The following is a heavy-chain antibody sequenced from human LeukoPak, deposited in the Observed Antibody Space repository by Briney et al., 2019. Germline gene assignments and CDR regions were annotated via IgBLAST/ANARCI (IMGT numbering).Heavy chain of an antibody. J-gene: IGHJ4*02. CDR3: ATQLWYSYGYDY. CDR2: FDPEDGET. CDR1: GYTLTELS. D-gene: IGHD5-18*01. V-gene: IGHV1-24*01. Sequence: ASVKVSCEVSGYTLTELSMHWVRQAPGKGLEWMGGFDPEDGETIYAQKFQGRVTMTEDTSTDTAYMELSSLRSEDTAVYYCATQLWYSYGYDYWGQGTLVTVSS.